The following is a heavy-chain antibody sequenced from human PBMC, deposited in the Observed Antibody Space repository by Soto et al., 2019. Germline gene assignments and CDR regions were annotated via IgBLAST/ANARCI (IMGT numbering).Heavy chain of an antibody. J-gene: IGHJ4*02. D-gene: IGHD6-19*01. CDR1: GFSFSTYW. Sequence: PGGSLRLSFAASGFSFSTYWMSWVRQAPGKGLEWVANIKPDGSQKWYVDSVKGRFTISRDNAKNSLYLQMNSLRAEETAVYYCARAGGSGWSLDFWGRGTLVTVSS. CDR3: ARAGGSGWSLDF. V-gene: IGHV3-7*02. CDR2: IKPDGSQK.